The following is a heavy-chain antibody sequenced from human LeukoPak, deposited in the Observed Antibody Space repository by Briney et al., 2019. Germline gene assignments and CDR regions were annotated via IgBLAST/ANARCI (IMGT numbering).Heavy chain of an antibody. D-gene: IGHD2-15*01. V-gene: IGHV3-23*01. CDR3: AQQVGYCSSGSCYFTY. CDR1: GFTFSSYT. Sequence: GRSLRLSCAASGFTFSSYTMSWVRQAPGKGLEWVSTITTSDGNTYYADSVKGRFTVSRDKSKNTLSLQMNSLRAEDTAVYYCAQQVGYCSSGSCYFTYWGQGTLVTVSS. CDR2: ITTSDGNT. J-gene: IGHJ1*01.